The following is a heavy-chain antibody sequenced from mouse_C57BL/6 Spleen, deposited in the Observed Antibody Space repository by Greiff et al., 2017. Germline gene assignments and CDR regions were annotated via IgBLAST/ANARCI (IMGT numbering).Heavy chain of an antibody. CDR3: ARGDTTVVATPHWYFDV. CDR2: IHPNSGST. D-gene: IGHD1-1*01. Sequence: QVQLQQPGAELVKPGASVKLSCKASGYTFTSYWMHWVKQRPGQGLEWIGMIHPNSGSTNYNEKFKSKATLTVDKSSSTAYMQLSSLTSEDSAVYYCARGDTTVVATPHWYFDVWGTGTTVTVSS. CDR1: GYTFTSYW. J-gene: IGHJ1*03. V-gene: IGHV1-64*01.